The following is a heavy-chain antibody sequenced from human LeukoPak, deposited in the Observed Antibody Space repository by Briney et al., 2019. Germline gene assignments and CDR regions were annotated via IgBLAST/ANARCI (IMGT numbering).Heavy chain of an antibody. J-gene: IGHJ6*02. D-gene: IGHD3-22*01. V-gene: IGHV1-18*01. Sequence: ASVKVSCKASGYTFTSYGISWVRQAPGQGLEWMGWISAYNGNTNYAQKLQGRVTMTTDTSTSTAYMELRSLRSDDTAVYYCARARYYDSSGYYYYYGMDVWGQGTTVTVSS. CDR2: ISAYNGNT. CDR1: GYTFTSYG. CDR3: ARARYYDSSGYYYYYGMDV.